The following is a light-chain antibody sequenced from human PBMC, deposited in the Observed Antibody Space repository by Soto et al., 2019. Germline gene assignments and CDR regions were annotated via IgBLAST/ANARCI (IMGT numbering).Light chain of an antibody. Sequence: QSVLTQPPSASGTPGQRVTISCSGGYYNVGKNLVYWYQQRPGAAPELLIYKTSQRPSGVPDRFSASNSGSSASLAIRGLRSQDEADYYCAAWDDSLSAWVFGGGTKLTVL. CDR3: AAWDDSLSAWV. CDR2: KTS. V-gene: IGLV1-47*01. J-gene: IGLJ3*02. CDR1: YYNVGKNL.